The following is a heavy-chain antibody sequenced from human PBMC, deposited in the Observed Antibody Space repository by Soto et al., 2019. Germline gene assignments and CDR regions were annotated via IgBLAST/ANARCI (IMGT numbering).Heavy chain of an antibody. CDR1: GYSFTNFW. J-gene: IGHJ5*02. CDR2: IYPGDSDT. D-gene: IGHD3-16*01. V-gene: IGHV5-51*01. CDR3: ARRGPSEEWFDP. Sequence: GESLKISCKGSGYSFTNFWIGWVRQMPGKGLDWMGIIYPGDSDTIYSPSFQGQVTISADKSISTTYLQWSSLRASDTAIYYCARRGPSEEWFDPWGQGTLVTVSS.